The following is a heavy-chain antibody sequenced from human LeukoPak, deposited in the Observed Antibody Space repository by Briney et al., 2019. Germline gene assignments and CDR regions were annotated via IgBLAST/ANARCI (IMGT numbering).Heavy chain of an antibody. Sequence: GSSVKVSCKASGGTSSSYAISWVRQAPGQGLEWMGGIIPIFGTANYAQKFQGRVTVTADEFTSTAYMELSSLRSEDTAVYYCARGQGGYSYGYVGYYYGMDVWGKGTTVTVSS. V-gene: IGHV1-69*01. CDR1: GGTSSSYA. CDR2: IIPIFGTA. D-gene: IGHD5-18*01. J-gene: IGHJ6*04. CDR3: ARGQGGYSYGYVGYYYGMDV.